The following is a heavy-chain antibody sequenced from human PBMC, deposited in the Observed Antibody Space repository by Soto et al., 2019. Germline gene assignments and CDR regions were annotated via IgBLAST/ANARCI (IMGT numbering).Heavy chain of an antibody. J-gene: IGHJ6*02. CDR1: GFTFSNYA. V-gene: IGHV3-23*01. CDR2: ISASGGST. D-gene: IGHD6-25*01. CDR3: AKEMYSRGAYYFYCGMDV. Sequence: EVQLLESGGGLVQPGGSLRLSCAASGFTFSNYAMTCVRQAPGKGLEWVSAISASGGSTYYADSVRGRFTISRDNSKTTLSLQMNGLRAEDTAVYYCAKEMYSRGAYYFYCGMDVWGQAPTVTVSS.